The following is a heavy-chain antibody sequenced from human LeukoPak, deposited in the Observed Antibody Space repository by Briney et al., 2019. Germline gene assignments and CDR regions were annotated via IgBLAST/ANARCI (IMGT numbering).Heavy chain of an antibody. D-gene: IGHD2-15*01. CDR1: GYTFTAYY. V-gene: IGHV1-2*02. J-gene: IGHJ3*02. CDR3: ARFLCSGGSCYGDSFDI. Sequence: GASVKVSCKTSGYTFTAYYLHWVRQAPGQGLEWMGWINPNSGGTNFAQKFQGRVTMTRDTSITTAYMELSRLGSDDTAVYYCARFLCSGGSCYGDSFDIWGQGTMVTVSS. CDR2: INPNSGGT.